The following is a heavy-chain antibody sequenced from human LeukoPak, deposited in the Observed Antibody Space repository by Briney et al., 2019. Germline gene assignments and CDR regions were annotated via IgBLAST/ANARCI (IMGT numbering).Heavy chain of an antibody. V-gene: IGHV4-34*01. CDR1: SEPFIGYY. J-gene: IGHJ6*02. D-gene: IGHD3-3*01. Sequence: SSESLSLTCAVYSEPFIGYYWSWIRQPPGKGLEWIGEINHSGSTKYNPSLKSRVTISVDRSKNQFSLKLSSVTAADTAVYYCAREIGGMDVWGQGTTVTVSS. CDR3: AREIGGMDV. CDR2: INHSGST.